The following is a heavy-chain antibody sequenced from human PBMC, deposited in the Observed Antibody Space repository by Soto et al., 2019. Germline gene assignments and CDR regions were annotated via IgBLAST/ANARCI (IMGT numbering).Heavy chain of an antibody. J-gene: IGHJ6*02. CDR1: GFTFSDYY. V-gene: IGHV3-11*01. D-gene: IGHD3-16*01. Sequence: PGGSLRLSCAASGFTFSDYYMSWIRQAPGKGLEWVSYISSSGSTIYYADSVKGRFTISRDNAKNSLYLQMNSLRAEDTAVYYCVLQKIDNYYYYGMDVWGQGTTVTVSS. CDR2: ISSSGSTI. CDR3: VLQKIDNYYYYGMDV.